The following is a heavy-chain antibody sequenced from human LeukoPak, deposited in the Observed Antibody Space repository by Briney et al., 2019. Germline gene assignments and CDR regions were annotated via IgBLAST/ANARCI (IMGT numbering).Heavy chain of an antibody. D-gene: IGHD6-13*01. CDR2: ISGSAAGT. CDR3: AKSGRVGGGIAAAGIDY. CDR1: GFTFSSYA. V-gene: IGHV3-23*01. J-gene: IGHJ4*02. Sequence: GGSLRLSCAVSGFTFSSYAMSWVRQAPGKGLEWVSAISGSAAGTYFADSVKGRFTISRDNSKNTVYLQMNSLRAEDTAVYYCAKSGRVGGGIAAAGIDYWGQGTLVTVSS.